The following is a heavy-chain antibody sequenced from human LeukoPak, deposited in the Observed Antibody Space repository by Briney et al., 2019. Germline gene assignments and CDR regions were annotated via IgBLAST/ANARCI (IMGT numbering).Heavy chain of an antibody. J-gene: IGHJ4*02. CDR2: ISYDGNIK. CDR3: ARGSHQDYFGSMTYLFDY. V-gene: IGHV3-30-3*01. CDR1: GFPFRGYA. Sequence: GGPLRLSCAGSGFPFRGYAMHWVRQAPGKGLEWVALISYDGNIKHYADSVKGRFTISRDNSKKTLYLEVNSLRPEDTAVYYCARGSHQDYFGSMTYLFDYWGQGILVTVSS. D-gene: IGHD3-10*01.